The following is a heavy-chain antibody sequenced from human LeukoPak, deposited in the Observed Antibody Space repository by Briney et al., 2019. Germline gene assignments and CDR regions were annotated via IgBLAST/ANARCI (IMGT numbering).Heavy chain of an antibody. J-gene: IGHJ5*02. CDR2: IHSSGST. Sequence: PSETLSLTCTVSGGSISSYYWNWIRQPPGKGLEWIGYIHSSGSTNYNPSLKSRVTISVDTSKNQFSLKLSSVTAADTAVYYCARGGSLGSYLHWFDPWGRGTLVTVSS. CDR3: ARGGSLGSYLHWFDP. CDR1: GGSISSYY. V-gene: IGHV4-59*01. D-gene: IGHD3-10*01.